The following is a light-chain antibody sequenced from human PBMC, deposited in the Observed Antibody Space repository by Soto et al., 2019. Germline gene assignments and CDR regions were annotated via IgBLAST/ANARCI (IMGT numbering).Light chain of an antibody. CDR2: DAS. CDR1: QDISNS. V-gene: IGKV1-27*01. Sequence: DIQMTQSPSSLSASVGDRVTITCRASQDISNSLAWYQQKPGKIPKVLIYDASTLHSGVPSRFSGSGFGTDFTLTISSLQPEDVATYYCQKYFTAPETFGQGTKVE. J-gene: IGKJ1*01. CDR3: QKYFTAPET.